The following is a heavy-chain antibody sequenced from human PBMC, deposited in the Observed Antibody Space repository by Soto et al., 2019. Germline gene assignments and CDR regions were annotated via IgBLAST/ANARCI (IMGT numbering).Heavy chain of an antibody. CDR3: ARDFKWGTDY. J-gene: IGHJ4*02. D-gene: IGHD7-27*01. V-gene: IGHV1-3*01. CDR2: INGVNGNT. Sequence: ASVKVSCKASGYTFRSNNMHWVRQAPGQRLEWMGWINGVNGNTKYSQKFQGRVTITRDTSASIGYMELSSLRSEDTAVYYCARDFKWGTDYWGQGTLGTVSS. CDR1: GYTFRSNN.